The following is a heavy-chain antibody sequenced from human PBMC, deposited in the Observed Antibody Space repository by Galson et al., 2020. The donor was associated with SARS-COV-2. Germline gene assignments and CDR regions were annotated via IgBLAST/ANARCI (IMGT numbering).Heavy chain of an antibody. CDR3: ARDSSGNYYSAFDI. CDR2: IFYSGST. J-gene: IGHJ3*02. CDR1: GGSINNNNFY. D-gene: IGHD3-22*01. Sequence: SETLSLTCTVSGGSINNNNFYWGWIRQPPGQGLEWIGSIFYSGSTYYNPSLKSRVSMFVDTSKNQFSLRLNSVTAADTAVYYCARDSSGNYYSAFDIWGQGTVVSVSS. V-gene: IGHV4-39*01.